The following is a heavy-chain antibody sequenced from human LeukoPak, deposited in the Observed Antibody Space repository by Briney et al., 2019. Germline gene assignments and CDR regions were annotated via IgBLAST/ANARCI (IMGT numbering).Heavy chain of an antibody. D-gene: IGHD3-16*02. Sequence: GGSLRLSCAASGFTFSDYYMSWIRQAPGKGLEWVSYISSSSSYTNYADSVKGRFTISRDNAKNSPYLQMNSLRAEDTAVYYCARDGSLGELSLYATDYWGQGTLVTVSS. V-gene: IGHV3-11*06. J-gene: IGHJ4*02. CDR3: ARDGSLGELSLYATDY. CDR2: ISSSSSYT. CDR1: GFTFSDYY.